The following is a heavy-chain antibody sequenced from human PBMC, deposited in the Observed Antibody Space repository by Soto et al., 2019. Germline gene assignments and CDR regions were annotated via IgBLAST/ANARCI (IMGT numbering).Heavy chain of an antibody. CDR2: IIPVLGTT. CDR3: ARDLAGASSGGFDS. Sequence: QVQLVQSGAEVKEPGSSVKVSCRASGGTFSTYAVSWVRQAPGQGPEWMGRIIPVLGTTNYAQRFQGRITIIADKSTSSAYMELSSLRSEDTAIDYCARDLAGASSGGFDSWGQGTRVTVSS. D-gene: IGHD6-19*01. J-gene: IGHJ4*02. CDR1: GGTFSTYA. V-gene: IGHV1-69*04.